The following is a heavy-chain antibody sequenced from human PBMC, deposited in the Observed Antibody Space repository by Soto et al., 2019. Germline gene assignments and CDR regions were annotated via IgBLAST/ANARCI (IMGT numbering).Heavy chain of an antibody. D-gene: IGHD5-12*01. CDR1: GFTFSHYF. CDR3: ANDRPVGYGYNLGFDC. CDR2: ISFDGGNK. J-gene: IGHJ4*02. Sequence: QEQLVESGGGVVQPGRSLRLSCAASGFTFSHYFMHWVRQAPGKGLQWVSSISFDGGNKYYIDSVKGRFTISRDNSKNTLYLAVDSLRAEDTAVYYCANDRPVGYGYNLGFDCWGQGTLVTVSS. V-gene: IGHV3-30-3*02.